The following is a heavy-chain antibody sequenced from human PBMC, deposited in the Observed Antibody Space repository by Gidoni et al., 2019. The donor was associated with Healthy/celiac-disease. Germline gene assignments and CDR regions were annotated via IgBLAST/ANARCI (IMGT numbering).Heavy chain of an antibody. CDR1: GFTFADYD. CDR3: AKGVGSGWYTIDY. CDR2: ISWNSGSI. V-gene: IGHV3-9*01. Sequence: EVQLVESGGGLVQPGRSVRLHCAASGFTFADYDMHWFRQAPGKGLGWVSGISWNSGSIGYADSVKGLFTSSRDNAKNSLYLQMNSLRAEDTAVYYCAKGVGSGWYTIDYWGQGTLVTFSS. J-gene: IGHJ4*02. D-gene: IGHD6-19*01.